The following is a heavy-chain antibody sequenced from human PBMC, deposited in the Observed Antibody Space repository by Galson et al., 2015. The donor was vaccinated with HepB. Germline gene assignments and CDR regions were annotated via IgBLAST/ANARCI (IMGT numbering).Heavy chain of an antibody. CDR2: IWYDGSNK. V-gene: IGHV3-33*01. Sequence: SLRLSCAASGFTFSGYGMHWVRQAPGKGLEWVAVIWYDGSNKYYADSVKGRFTVSRDTSKDSLYPQMDSLRAEDTAVYYCARASSTNGLDVWGQGTTVTVSS. CDR1: GFTFSGYG. CDR3: ARASSTNGLDV. J-gene: IGHJ6*02. D-gene: IGHD6-19*01.